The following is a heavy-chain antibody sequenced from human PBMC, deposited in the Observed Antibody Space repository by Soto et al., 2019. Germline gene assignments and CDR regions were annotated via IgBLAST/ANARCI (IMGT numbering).Heavy chain of an antibody. J-gene: IGHJ6*02. CDR3: ARDKRITIFGVVIEGDPTDYYGMDV. Sequence: PSETLSLTCTVSGGSISRGGYYWSWIRQNPGKGLEWIGYTYNSVSTYYNPSLKSRVTISVDTSKNQFSLKLSSVTAADTAVYYCARDKRITIFGVVIEGDPTDYYGMDVWGQGTTVTVSS. CDR2: TYNSVST. V-gene: IGHV4-31*03. CDR1: GGSISRGGYY. D-gene: IGHD3-3*01.